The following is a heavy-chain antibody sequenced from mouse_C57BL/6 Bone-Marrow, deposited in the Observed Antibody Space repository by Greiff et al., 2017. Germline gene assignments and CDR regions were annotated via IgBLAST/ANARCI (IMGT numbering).Heavy chain of an antibody. CDR1: GYTFTSYW. J-gene: IGHJ4*01. CDR2: IDPSDSST. CDR3: ARWAMDY. V-gene: IGHV1-69*01. Sequence: VQLQQPGAELVMPGASVKLSCKASGYTFTSYWMHWVKQRPGQGLEWIGEIDPSDSSTNYNQKFKGKSTLTVDKFSSTAYMQLSILTSEDSAVYYCARWAMDYWGQGTAVTVSA.